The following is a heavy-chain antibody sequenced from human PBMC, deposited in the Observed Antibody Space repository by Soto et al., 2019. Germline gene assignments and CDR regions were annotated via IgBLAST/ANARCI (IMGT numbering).Heavy chain of an antibody. D-gene: IGHD6-13*01. CDR1: GFTFSSYS. Sequence: GGSLRLSCAASGFTFSSYSMNWVRQAPGKGLEWVSSISSSSSYIYYADSVKGRFTISRDNAKNSLYLQMNSLRAEDTAVYYCAMSRGRAAAGTFDYWGQGTLVTVSS. J-gene: IGHJ4*02. CDR3: AMSRGRAAAGTFDY. V-gene: IGHV3-21*01. CDR2: ISSSSSYI.